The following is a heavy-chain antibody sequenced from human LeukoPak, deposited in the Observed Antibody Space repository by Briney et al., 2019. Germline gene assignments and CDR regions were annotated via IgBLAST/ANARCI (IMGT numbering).Heavy chain of an antibody. D-gene: IGHD2-2*01. Sequence: PSETLSLTCTVSGGSISSGDYYWSWIRQPPGKGLELIGYIYYSGSTYYNPSLKSRVTISVDTSKNQFSLKLSSVTAADTAVYYCARVVPAAMEIDYWGQGTLVTVSS. CDR2: IYYSGST. J-gene: IGHJ4*02. CDR3: ARVVPAAMEIDY. CDR1: GGSISSGDYY. V-gene: IGHV4-30-4*01.